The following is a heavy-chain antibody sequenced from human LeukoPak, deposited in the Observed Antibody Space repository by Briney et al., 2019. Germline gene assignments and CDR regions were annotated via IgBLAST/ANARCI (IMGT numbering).Heavy chain of an antibody. Sequence: GGSLRLSCAASGFTFSSYAMSWVRQAPGKGLEWVSAISGSGGSTYYADSVKGRFTISRDNSKNTLYLQMNSLGAEDTAVYYCAKDLSYCGGDCYSRYYYYGMDVWGQGTTVTVSS. CDR1: GFTFSSYA. J-gene: IGHJ6*02. D-gene: IGHD2-21*02. CDR3: AKDLSYCGGDCYSRYYYYGMDV. V-gene: IGHV3-23*01. CDR2: ISGSGGST.